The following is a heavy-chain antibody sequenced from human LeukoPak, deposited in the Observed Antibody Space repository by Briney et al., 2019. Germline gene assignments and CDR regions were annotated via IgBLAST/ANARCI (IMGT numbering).Heavy chain of an antibody. D-gene: IGHD3-10*01. CDR1: GGSITSSNYY. Sequence: PSETLSLTCTVSGGSITSSNYYWGWIRQPPGKGLEWIGSFYYSGSTNYNPSLKSRVTISVDTSKNQFSLKLSSVTAADTAVYYCVYYYGSGSVEYWSQGTLVTVSS. V-gene: IGHV4-39*01. CDR3: VYYYGSGSVEY. J-gene: IGHJ4*02. CDR2: FYYSGST.